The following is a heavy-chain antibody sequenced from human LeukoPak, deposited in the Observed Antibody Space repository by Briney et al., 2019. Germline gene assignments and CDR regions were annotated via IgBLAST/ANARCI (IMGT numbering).Heavy chain of an antibody. Sequence: PGRSLRLSCAASGFTFDDYAMHWVRQAPGKGLEWVSGIGWNGGTISYADSVKGRFTISRDNAKNSLNLQMNSLRVEDTALYYCAKGYLDYGSSGYYFDYWGLGTLVTVSS. CDR3: AKGYLDYGSSGYYFDY. CDR1: GFTFDDYA. D-gene: IGHD3-22*01. J-gene: IGHJ4*02. V-gene: IGHV3-9*01. CDR2: IGWNGGTI.